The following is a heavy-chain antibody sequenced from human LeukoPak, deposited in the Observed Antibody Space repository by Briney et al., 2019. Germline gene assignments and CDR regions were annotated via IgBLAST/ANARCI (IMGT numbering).Heavy chain of an antibody. CDR2: FDPEDGET. V-gene: IGHV1-24*01. CDR3: ATDVVVSSHYYYYYMDV. CDR1: GYTVTELS. Sequence: ASVKVSCKVSGYTVTELSMHWVRQAPGKGLEWMGGFDPEDGETIYAQKFQGRVTMTEDTSTDTAYMELSSLRSEDTAVYYCATDVVVSSHYYYYYMDVWGKGTTVTVSS. D-gene: IGHD2-21*01. J-gene: IGHJ6*03.